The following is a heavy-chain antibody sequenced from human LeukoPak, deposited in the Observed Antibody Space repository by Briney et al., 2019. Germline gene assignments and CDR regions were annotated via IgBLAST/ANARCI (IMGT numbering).Heavy chain of an antibody. J-gene: IGHJ5*02. CDR1: GDSISTYY. CDR3: ARTARVLDP. Sequence: SETLSLTCTVSGDSISTYYWSWIRQPPGKGLEYIGYIYIGGITNYNPSSESRVTISIDTSKNQFSLRLSSVTAADTAVYYCARTARVLDPWGQGTLVTVSS. V-gene: IGHV4-4*09. CDR2: IYIGGIT.